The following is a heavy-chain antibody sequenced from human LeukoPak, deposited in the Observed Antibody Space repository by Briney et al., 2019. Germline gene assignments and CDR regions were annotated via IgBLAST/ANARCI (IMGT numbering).Heavy chain of an antibody. V-gene: IGHV4-59*01. J-gene: IGHJ4*02. CDR3: ARLVRGSSMSFDY. D-gene: IGHD3-10*01. CDR2: IYYSGST. CDR1: GGSISSYY. Sequence: SETLSLTCTVSGGSISSYYWSWIRQPPGKGLEWIGYIYYSGSTNYNPSLKSRVTISVDTSKNQFSLKLSSVTAADTAVYYCARLVRGSSMSFDYWGQGTLVTVSS.